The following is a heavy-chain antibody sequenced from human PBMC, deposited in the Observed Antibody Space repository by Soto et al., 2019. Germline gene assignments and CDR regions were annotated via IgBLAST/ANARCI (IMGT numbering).Heavy chain of an antibody. Sequence: GGSLRLSCAASGFTFSSYAVSWVRQAPEKRLERVSAISGSGGSTYYADSVKGRFTISRDNSKNTLYLQMNSLRAEDTAVYYCAKEDDFWSGPTRYWGQGTLVTVSS. CDR3: AKEDDFWSGPTRY. CDR2: ISGSGGST. J-gene: IGHJ4*02. CDR1: GFTFSSYA. V-gene: IGHV3-23*01. D-gene: IGHD3-3*01.